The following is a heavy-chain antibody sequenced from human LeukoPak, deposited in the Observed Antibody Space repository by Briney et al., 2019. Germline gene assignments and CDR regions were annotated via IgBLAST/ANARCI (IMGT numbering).Heavy chain of an antibody. CDR2: IWYDGSNE. J-gene: IGHJ4*02. CDR3: AKDFYDYVWGSYRQPFDY. V-gene: IGHV3-33*06. D-gene: IGHD3-16*02. Sequence: GGSLRLSCAASGFTFSSHGMHWVRQAPGKGLEWVAVIWYDGSNENYVDSVKGRFTVSRDNSKNTLYLQMNSLRAEDTAVYYCAKDFYDYVWGSYRQPFDYWGQGTLVTVSS. CDR1: GFTFSSHG.